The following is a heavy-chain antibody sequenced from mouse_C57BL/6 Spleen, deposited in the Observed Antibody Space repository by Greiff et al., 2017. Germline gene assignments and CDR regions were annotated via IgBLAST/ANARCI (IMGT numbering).Heavy chain of an antibody. V-gene: IGHV5-17*01. D-gene: IGHD1-1*02. Sequence: DVKLVESGGGLVKPGGSLKLSCAAYGFTFSDYGMHWVRQAPEKGLEWVAYISSGSSTIYYADTVKGRFTISRDNAKNTLFLQMTSLRSEDTAMYYCARPGGAYYFDYWGQGTTLTVSS. CDR1: GFTFSDYG. CDR2: ISSGSSTI. J-gene: IGHJ2*01. CDR3: ARPGGAYYFDY.